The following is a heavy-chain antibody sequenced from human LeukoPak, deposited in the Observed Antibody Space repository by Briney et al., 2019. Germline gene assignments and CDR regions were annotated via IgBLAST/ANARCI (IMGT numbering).Heavy chain of an antibody. CDR2: IKQDGSEK. D-gene: IGHD4-17*01. CDR3: ARVKKGVMTTVSHVGY. J-gene: IGHJ4*02. CDR1: GFTFSSYA. V-gene: IGHV3-7*03. Sequence: GGSLRLSCAASGFTFSSYAMSWVRQAPGKGLEWVANIKQDGSEKYYVDSVKGRFTISRDNAKNSLYLQMNSLRAEDTAVYYCARVKKGVMTTVSHVGYWGQGTLVTVSS.